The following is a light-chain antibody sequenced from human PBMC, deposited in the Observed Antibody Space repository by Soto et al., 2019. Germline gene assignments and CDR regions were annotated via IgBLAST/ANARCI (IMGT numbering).Light chain of an antibody. Sequence: EIVMTQSPDTLSVSPGERATLSCRASQSISSKLAWYQQKPGQAPRLLIYGASNRATGIPARFSGSGSGTAFTLTISSLQSDDSAVYYCQQHTNWPLAFGQGTRLEIK. CDR3: QQHTNWPLA. CDR1: QSISSK. CDR2: GAS. J-gene: IGKJ5*01. V-gene: IGKV3-15*01.